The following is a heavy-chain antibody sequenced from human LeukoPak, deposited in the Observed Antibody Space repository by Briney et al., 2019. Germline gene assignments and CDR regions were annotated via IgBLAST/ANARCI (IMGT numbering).Heavy chain of an antibody. V-gene: IGHV1-69*13. CDR3: ARCGYDWSPFDY. CDR2: IVPIFGTA. D-gene: IGHD5-12*01. J-gene: IGHJ4*02. CDR1: GGTFSSYA. Sequence: SVKVSCKASGGTFSSYAISWVRQAPGQGLEWMGGIVPIFGTANYAQKFQGRVTITADESTSTAYMELSSLRSEDTAVYYCARCGYDWSPFDYWGQGTLVTVSS.